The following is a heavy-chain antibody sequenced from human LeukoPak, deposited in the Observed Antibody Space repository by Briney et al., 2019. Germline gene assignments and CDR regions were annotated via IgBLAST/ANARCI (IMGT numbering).Heavy chain of an antibody. J-gene: IGHJ4*02. V-gene: IGHV3-23*01. Sequence: PGGSLRLSCAASGFTFSSYAMSWVRQAPGKGLEWVSGIGGSGDSTYYAGSVKGRFTISRDNPKKTLYLQMNSLRAEDTAVYYCARDPPRGYSYGYEGWGQGTLVTVSS. D-gene: IGHD5-18*01. CDR2: IGGSGDST. CDR1: GFTFSSYA. CDR3: ARDPPRGYSYGYEG.